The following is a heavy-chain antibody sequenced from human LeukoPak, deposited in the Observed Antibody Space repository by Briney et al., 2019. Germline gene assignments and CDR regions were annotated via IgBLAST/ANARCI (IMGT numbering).Heavy chain of an antibody. D-gene: IGHD3-3*02. CDR2: IYYSGST. CDR3: ARAPLGDY. J-gene: IGHJ4*02. V-gene: IGHV4-39*07. CDR1: GGSISSSSYY. Sequence: SETLSLTCTVSGGSISSSSYYWGWIRQPPGKGLEWIGSIYYSGSTYYNPSLKSRVTISVDTSKNQFSLKLSSVTAADTAVYYCARAPLGDYWGQGTLVTVSS.